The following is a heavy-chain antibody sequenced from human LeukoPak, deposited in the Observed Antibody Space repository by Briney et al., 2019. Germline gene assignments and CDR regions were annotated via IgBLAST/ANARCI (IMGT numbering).Heavy chain of an antibody. CDR1: GGSFSGYY. CDR3: ARGNYDILTGYHKGGYFDY. Sequence: SETLSLTCTVYGGSFSGYYWSWIRQPPGKGLEWIGEINHSGSTNYNPSLKSRVTISVDTSKNQFSLKLSSVTAADTAVYYCARGNYDILTGYHKGGYFDYWGQGTLVTVSS. D-gene: IGHD3-9*01. J-gene: IGHJ4*02. V-gene: IGHV4-34*01. CDR2: INHSGST.